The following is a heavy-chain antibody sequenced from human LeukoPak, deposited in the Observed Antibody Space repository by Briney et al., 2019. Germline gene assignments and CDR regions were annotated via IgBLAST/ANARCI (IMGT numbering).Heavy chain of an antibody. D-gene: IGHD3-22*01. Sequence: SETLSLTCTVSGGSISSSSYYWGWIRQPPGKGLEWIGSIYYSGSTYYNPSLKRRVTISVDTSKNQFSLKLSSVTAADTAVYYCARLGYYDSSGSDYWGQGTLVTVSS. CDR3: ARLGYYDSSGSDY. CDR2: IYYSGST. CDR1: GGSISSSSYY. J-gene: IGHJ4*02. V-gene: IGHV4-39*01.